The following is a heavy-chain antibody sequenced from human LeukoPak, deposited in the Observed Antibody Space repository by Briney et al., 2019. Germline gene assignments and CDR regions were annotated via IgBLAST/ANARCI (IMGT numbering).Heavy chain of an antibody. D-gene: IGHD3-3*01. CDR1: GDSISSYF. V-gene: IGHV4-59*01. CDR3: ARDASQDFWSGSAFDP. J-gene: IGHJ5*02. CDR2: IYNYGST. Sequence: PSDTLSLTCTVSGDSISSYFWTWIRQPPGKGLEWIGYIYNYGSTNYNPSLKSRVTISVDTSKNQFSLKLSSVTAADTAVYYCARDASQDFWSGSAFDPWGQGTLVTVSS.